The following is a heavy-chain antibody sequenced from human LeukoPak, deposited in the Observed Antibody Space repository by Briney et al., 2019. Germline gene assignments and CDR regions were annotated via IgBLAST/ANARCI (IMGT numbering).Heavy chain of an antibody. J-gene: IGHJ3*02. CDR2: IYHSGST. CDR1: GGSISSGGYY. Sequence: PSQTLSLTCTASGGSISSGGYYWSWIRQPPGKGLEWIGYIYHSGSTYYNPSLKSRVTISVDRSKNQFSLKLSSVTAADTAVYYCARDLTSAPYAFDIWGQGTMVTVSS. CDR3: ARDLTSAPYAFDI. D-gene: IGHD1/OR15-1a*01. V-gene: IGHV4-30-2*01.